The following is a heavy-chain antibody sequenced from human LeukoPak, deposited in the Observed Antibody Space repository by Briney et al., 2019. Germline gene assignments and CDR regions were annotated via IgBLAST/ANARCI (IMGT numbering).Heavy chain of an antibody. J-gene: IGHJ4*02. V-gene: IGHV3-23*01. CDR1: GFTFSSYA. CDR3: AKGRNSVTYALDY. Sequence: GGSLRLSCAASGFTFSSYAMSWVRQAPGKGLEWVSAISGSGGSTYYADSVKGRFTISRDNSNNTLYLQMNSLRAEDTALYYCAKGRNSVTYALDYWGQGTLVTVSS. D-gene: IGHD1/OR15-1a*01. CDR2: ISGSGGST.